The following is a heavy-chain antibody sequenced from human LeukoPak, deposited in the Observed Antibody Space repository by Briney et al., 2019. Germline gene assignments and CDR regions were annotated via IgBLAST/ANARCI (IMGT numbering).Heavy chain of an antibody. Sequence: GSLRLSCAASGFTFSSYGMSWVRQAPGKGLEWIGSIYYSGSTYYNPSLKGRVTISVDTSKNQFSLKVSSVTAADTAVYYCARHEWQQLVKFDYWGQGALVTVSS. CDR3: ARHEWQQLVKFDY. V-gene: IGHV4-39*01. CDR1: GFTFSSYG. D-gene: IGHD6-13*01. CDR2: IYYSGST. J-gene: IGHJ4*02.